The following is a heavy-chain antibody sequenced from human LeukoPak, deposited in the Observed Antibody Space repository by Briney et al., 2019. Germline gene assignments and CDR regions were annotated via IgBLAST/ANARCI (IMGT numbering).Heavy chain of an antibody. CDR2: IVVGSGNT. CDR1: GLTFTSSA. V-gene: IGHV1-58*01. D-gene: IGHD6-19*01. Sequence: GASVKVSCTASGLTFTSSAVQWVRQARGQRLEWIGWIVVGSGNTNYAQKFQERVTITRDMSTSTAYLELSSLRSEDTAVYYCAARSSYSSGWNFDYWGQGTLVTVSS. J-gene: IGHJ4*02. CDR3: AARSSYSSGWNFDY.